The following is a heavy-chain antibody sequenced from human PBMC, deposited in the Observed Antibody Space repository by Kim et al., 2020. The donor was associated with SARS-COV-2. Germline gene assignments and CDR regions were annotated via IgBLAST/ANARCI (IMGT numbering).Heavy chain of an antibody. V-gene: IGHV7-4-1*02. CDR3: ARAAHYCSSTSCYGAINWFDP. D-gene: IGHD2-2*01. CDR1: GYPFTNYA. J-gene: IGHJ5*02. CDR2: INTNSGNP. Sequence: ASVKVSCKASGYPFTNYAINWVRQAPGLGLEWMGWINTNSGNPTYAQGFTGRFVFSLDTSASTAYLQISSLKAEDTAMYYCARAAHYCSSTSCYGAINWFDPWGQGTLVTVSS.